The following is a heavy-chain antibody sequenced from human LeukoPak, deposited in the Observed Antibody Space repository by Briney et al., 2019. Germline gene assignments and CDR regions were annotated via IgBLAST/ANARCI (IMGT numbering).Heavy chain of an antibody. CDR1: GFTFSSYG. D-gene: IGHD3-10*01. J-gene: IGHJ6*02. Sequence: GGSLRLSCAASGFTFSSYGMHWVRQAPGKGLEGVAVIWYDGSNKYYADSVRGRFTISRDNSKNTLYLQMNSLRAEDTAVYYCARAPQGYYGSGSYSDYYYYYGMDVWGQGTTVTVSS. CDR2: IWYDGSNK. CDR3: ARAPQGYYGSGSYSDYYYYYGMDV. V-gene: IGHV3-33*01.